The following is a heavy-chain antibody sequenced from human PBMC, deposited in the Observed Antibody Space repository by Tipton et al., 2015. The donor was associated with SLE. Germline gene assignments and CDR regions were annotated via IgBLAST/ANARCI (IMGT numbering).Heavy chain of an antibody. CDR1: GFAFSSFA. CDR2: IWYDGSNK. D-gene: IGHD3-10*01. V-gene: IGHV3-33*06. CDR3: AKDPWVQGVIYYHYGMDV. J-gene: IGHJ6*02. Sequence: RSLRLSCAASGFAFSSFAMHWVRQAPGKGLEWVAVIWYDGSNKDYADSVKGRFTISRDNSKNTLDLQMNSLRVDDTAVYYCAKDPWVQGVIYYHYGMDVWGQGTSVTVSS.